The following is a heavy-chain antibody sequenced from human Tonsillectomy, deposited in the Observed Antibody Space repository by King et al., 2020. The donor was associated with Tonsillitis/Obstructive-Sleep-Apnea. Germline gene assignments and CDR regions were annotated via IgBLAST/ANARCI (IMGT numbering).Heavy chain of an antibody. J-gene: IGHJ4*02. CDR2: ISSSSSYI. CDR3: ARDPRLYDYGDNEPFDY. D-gene: IGHD4-17*01. V-gene: IGHV3-21*01. Sequence: EVQLVESGGGLVKPGGSLRLSCAASGFTFRSYSMNWVRQAPGKGREWVSSISSSSSYIYYADSVKGRFTNSRDNAKNSLYLQMNSLKAEDTAVYYCARDPRLYDYGDNEPFDYWGQGTLVTVSS. CDR1: GFTFRSYS.